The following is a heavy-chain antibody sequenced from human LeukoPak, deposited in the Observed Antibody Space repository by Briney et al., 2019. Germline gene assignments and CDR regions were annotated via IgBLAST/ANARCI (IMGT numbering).Heavy chain of an antibody. Sequence: PGGSLRLSCAASGFNFGGFAMTWVRQAPGRGLDWVSGIYSDGSGTFYSDSVKGRFTISRDNSKNILYLQMNNLRAEDTAIYYCANDLNYGDGRWEFHTWGQGTLVTVSS. V-gene: IGHV3-23*03. CDR3: ANDLNYGDGRWEFHT. CDR1: GFNFGGFA. J-gene: IGHJ5*02. CDR2: IYSDGSGT. D-gene: IGHD4-17*01.